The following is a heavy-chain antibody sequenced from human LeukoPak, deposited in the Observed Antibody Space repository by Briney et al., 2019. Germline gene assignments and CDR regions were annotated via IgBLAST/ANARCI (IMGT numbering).Heavy chain of an antibody. Sequence: PGGSLRLSCEASGFTFRHYWMHWVRQAPGKGLVWVSRTNTDGRSTSYVDSVKGRFTISRDNAKNTMYLQMNSLRAEDTAMYYCVPTDSSGLDWGQGTLVTVSS. J-gene: IGHJ4*02. D-gene: IGHD3-22*01. CDR3: VPTDSSGLD. CDR1: GFTFRHYW. V-gene: IGHV3-74*01. CDR2: TNTDGRST.